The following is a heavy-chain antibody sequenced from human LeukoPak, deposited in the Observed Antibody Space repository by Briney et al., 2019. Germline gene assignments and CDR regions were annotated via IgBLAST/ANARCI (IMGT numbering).Heavy chain of an antibody. CDR1: GFTFSSYW. V-gene: IGHV3-74*01. D-gene: IGHD5-18*01. CDR2: IKGDGSST. J-gene: IGHJ4*02. CDR3: ARDGYSFGHDFDY. Sequence: GGSLRLSRAASGFTFSSYWMHWVRHTPGKGLVWVSRIKGDGSSTSYADSVKGRFTISRDNAKNTLYLQMNSLRAEDTAVYYCARDGYSFGHDFDYWGQGALVTVSS.